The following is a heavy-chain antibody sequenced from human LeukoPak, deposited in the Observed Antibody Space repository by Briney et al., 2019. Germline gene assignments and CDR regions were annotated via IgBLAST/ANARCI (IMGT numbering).Heavy chain of an antibody. CDR3: AGDVMSTALDAFDV. CDR2: INHSGST. D-gene: IGHD1-1*01. V-gene: IGHV4-34*01. CDR1: GGSFSGYY. J-gene: IGHJ3*01. Sequence: SETLSLTCAVYGGSFSGYYWSWIRQPPGKGLEWIGEINHSGSTNYNPFLKSRVTISVDTSKNQFSLKLSSVTAADTAVYYCAGDVMSTALDAFDVWGQGTMVTVSS.